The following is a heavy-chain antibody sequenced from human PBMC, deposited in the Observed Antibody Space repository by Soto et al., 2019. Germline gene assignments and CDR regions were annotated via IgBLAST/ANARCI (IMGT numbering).Heavy chain of an antibody. Sequence: GGSLRLSCAASGFIFTSYSMNFFRHSPCKGLEWVSSISSSSSYIYYADSVKGRFTISRDNAKNSIYLQMSSLRAEDTAVYYCARDSGSSSDYYGMDVWGQGTTVTVSS. V-gene: IGHV3-21*01. CDR1: GFIFTSYS. D-gene: IGHD6-13*01. CDR2: ISSSSSYI. J-gene: IGHJ6*02. CDR3: ARDSGSSSDYYGMDV.